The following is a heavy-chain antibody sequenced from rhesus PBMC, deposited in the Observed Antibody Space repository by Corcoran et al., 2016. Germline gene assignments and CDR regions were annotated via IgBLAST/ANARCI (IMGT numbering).Heavy chain of an antibody. J-gene: IGHJ5-2*02. D-gene: IGHD3-3*01. CDR3: AGPLYYKIWTGYYNSLEV. CDR2: ISGGSGNT. V-gene: IGHV4-65*02. Sequence: QVQLQESGPGLVKPSETLSLTCAVSGGSISSSNWWSWIRQPPGKGLEWIGYISGGSGNTHYTPPLQHHVPISKDTSRTQFSLELSSLTAADTAVYYCAGPLYYKIWTGYYNSLEVWGRGVLVTVSS. CDR1: GGSISSSNW.